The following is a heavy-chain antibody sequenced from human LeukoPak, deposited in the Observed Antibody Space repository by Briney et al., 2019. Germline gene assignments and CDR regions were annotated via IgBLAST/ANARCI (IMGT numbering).Heavy chain of an antibody. D-gene: IGHD2/OR15-2a*01. CDR3: AKTIADY. V-gene: IGHV3-30*02. Sequence: GGSLRLSCAASRFTFSSYGMHWVRQAPGKGLEWVALIQSDGSDKYYADSVKGRFTISRDNSKNMLYLQMNSLTPEDTAVYCCAKTIADYWGQGTLVSVS. J-gene: IGHJ4*02. CDR1: RFTFSSYG. CDR2: IQSDGSDK.